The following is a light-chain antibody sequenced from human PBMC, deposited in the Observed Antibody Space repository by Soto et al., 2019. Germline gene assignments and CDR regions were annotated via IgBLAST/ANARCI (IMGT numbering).Light chain of an antibody. V-gene: IGKV3-11*01. CDR1: QSVSTY. Sequence: EIVLTQSPATLSLSPGERATLSCRASQSVSTYLAWYQQKPGQAPRLLIYDASNRATAIPARFSGSGSGTDFTLTISSLEPEDYAVYYCQKRSSWPLTFGGGTKV. CDR2: DAS. CDR3: QKRSSWPLT. J-gene: IGKJ4*01.